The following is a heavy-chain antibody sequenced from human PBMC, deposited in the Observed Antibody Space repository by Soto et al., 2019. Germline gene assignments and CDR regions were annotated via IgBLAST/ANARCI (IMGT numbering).Heavy chain of an antibody. J-gene: IGHJ4*02. CDR2: IYPGDSDT. CDR3: ARFFSGSTVISPSFDY. Sequence: EVQLVQSGAEVKKPGESLKISCEGSGYRFTNYWIGWVRQMPGKGLEWMGIIYPGDSDTRYSPSFQGQVTISADKSISTAFLQWSSLKATDTAMYYCARFFSGSTVISPSFDYWGQGTLVTVSS. CDR1: GYRFTNYW. D-gene: IGHD3-22*01. V-gene: IGHV5-51*01.